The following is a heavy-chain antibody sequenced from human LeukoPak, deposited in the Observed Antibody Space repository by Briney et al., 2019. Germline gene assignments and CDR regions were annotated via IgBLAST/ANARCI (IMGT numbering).Heavy chain of an antibody. Sequence: GGSLRLSCEVSGFIFSNYGMHWVRQAPGKGLEWLALIWYDGRTKFHADSVKGRFTISRDNSANTLYLQMSSLRVEDTAVCYCAREWGRIAVAGGPGYWGQGARVTVSS. J-gene: IGHJ4*02. CDR2: IWYDGRTK. CDR3: AREWGRIAVAGGPGY. V-gene: IGHV3-33*01. CDR1: GFIFSNYG. D-gene: IGHD6-19*01.